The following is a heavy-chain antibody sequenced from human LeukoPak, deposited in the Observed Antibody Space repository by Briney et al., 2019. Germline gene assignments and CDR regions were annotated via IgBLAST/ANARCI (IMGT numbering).Heavy chain of an antibody. V-gene: IGHV3-49*03. J-gene: IGHJ4*02. D-gene: IGHD2-2*02. CDR2: IRSKPYGGTT. Sequence: PGRSLRLSCTASGFTFGDYAMSWFRQAPGKGLEWVGLIRSKPYGGTTDYAASVKGRFIISRDDSKSIAYLQMNSLRTEDTAVYYCTRVEPAAIRVDYWGQGTLVTVSS. CDR3: TRVEPAAIRVDY. CDR1: GFTFGDYA.